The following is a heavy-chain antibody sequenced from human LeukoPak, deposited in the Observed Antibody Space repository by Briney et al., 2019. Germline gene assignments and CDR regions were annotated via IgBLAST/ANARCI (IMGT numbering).Heavy chain of an antibody. J-gene: IGHJ4*02. D-gene: IGHD6-13*01. Sequence: PSETLSLTCTVSGGSISSYYWSWIRQPAGKGLQWIGRMYTSGSTNYNPSLKSRVTMSVDTSKNQFSLRLSSVTAADTAIYYCARHGGQQLVPWGQGTLVTVSS. CDR2: MYTSGST. V-gene: IGHV4-4*07. CDR3: ARHGGQQLVP. CDR1: GGSISSYY.